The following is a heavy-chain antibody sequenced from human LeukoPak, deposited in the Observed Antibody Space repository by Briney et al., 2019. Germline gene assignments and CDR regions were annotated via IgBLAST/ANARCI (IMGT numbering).Heavy chain of an antibody. CDR1: GGSINSYY. CDR2: IYDSGST. J-gene: IGHJ6*04. V-gene: IGHV4-59*01. Sequence: SETLSLTCTVSGGSINSYYWSWIRQPPGKGLEWIGYIYDSGSTNYNPSLKSRVTISVDTSKNQFSLKLSSVTATDTAVYYCARGAILTGTTLWGKGTTVIISS. CDR3: ARGAILTGTTL. D-gene: IGHD3-9*01.